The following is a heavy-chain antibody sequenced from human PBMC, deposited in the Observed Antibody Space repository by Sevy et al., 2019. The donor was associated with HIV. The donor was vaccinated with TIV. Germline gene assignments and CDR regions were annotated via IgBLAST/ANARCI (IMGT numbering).Heavy chain of an antibody. CDR3: ARDHPYNGAFNI. J-gene: IGHJ3*02. Sequence: TLSLTCTVSGGSISSYYWSWIRQPAGKGLEWIGHIYSSGSTNYNPSLKSRVTMSVDTSNNQFSLKLSSVTAADTAVYYCARDHPYNGAFNIWGQGTMVTVSS. V-gene: IGHV4-4*07. D-gene: IGHD2-8*01. CDR1: GGSISSYY. CDR2: IYSSGST.